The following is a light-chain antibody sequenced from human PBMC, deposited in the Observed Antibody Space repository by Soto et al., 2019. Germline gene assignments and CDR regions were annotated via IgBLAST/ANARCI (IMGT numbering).Light chain of an antibody. J-gene: IGKJ4*01. CDR3: QQYDNWPLT. CDR1: QSVGSN. Sequence: EIEITQFPATLSVSQREIVTLSCRASQSVGSNLAWYQQKPGLAPRVLIYDASTRATVIPARFSGSGSGTEFTLTISSLQSEDFAVYYCQQYDNWPLTFGGGTKVDIK. V-gene: IGKV3-15*01. CDR2: DAS.